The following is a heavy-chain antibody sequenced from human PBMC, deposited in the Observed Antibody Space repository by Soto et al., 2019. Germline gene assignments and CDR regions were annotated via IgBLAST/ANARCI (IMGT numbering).Heavy chain of an antibody. CDR2: ISSSSSYT. CDR3: ARDRDPRLWFGELLEC. D-gene: IGHD3-10*01. Sequence: GGSLRLSCAASGFTFSDYYMSWIRQAPGKGLEWVSYISSSSSYTNYADSVKGRFTISRDKAKNSLYLQMNSLRAEDTAVYYCARDRDPRLWFGELLECWGQGTLVTVSS. J-gene: IGHJ4*02. V-gene: IGHV3-11*06. CDR1: GFTFSDYY.